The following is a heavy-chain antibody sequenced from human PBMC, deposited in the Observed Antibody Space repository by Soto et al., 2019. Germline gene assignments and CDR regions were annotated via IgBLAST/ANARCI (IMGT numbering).Heavy chain of an antibody. CDR2: IYYSGST. D-gene: IGHD3-3*01. V-gene: IGHV4-59*11. J-gene: IGHJ3*02. CDR3: VRVREVPRFMEWLGAVDI. Sequence: QVQLQESGAGLVKPSETLSLTCTVSGDSITSHYWSWIRQPPGKGLEWIGYIYYSGSTRYNPSLKSRVTMSVETSKNHLSLRLSSVTAADTAVYYCVRVREVPRFMEWLGAVDIWGQGTMVTVSS. CDR1: GDSITSHY.